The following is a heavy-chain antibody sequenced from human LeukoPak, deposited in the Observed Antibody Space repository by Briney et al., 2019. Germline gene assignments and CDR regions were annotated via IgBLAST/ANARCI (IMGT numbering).Heavy chain of an antibody. V-gene: IGHV1-18*01. CDR1: GYTLASYG. D-gene: IGHD6-19*01. J-gene: IGHJ4*02. CDR3: ARPRVAGSFDY. CDR2: ISGYNGNT. Sequence: ASVKVSCKTSGYTLASYGISWVRQAPGQGLEWMGWISGYNGNTNYAQNLQGRVTMTTDTSTTTVYMELRSLRSDDAAVYYCARPRVAGSFDYWGQGTLVTVSS.